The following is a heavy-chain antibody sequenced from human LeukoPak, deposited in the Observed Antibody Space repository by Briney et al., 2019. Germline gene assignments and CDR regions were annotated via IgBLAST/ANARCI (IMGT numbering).Heavy chain of an antibody. CDR2: IYYSGST. J-gene: IGHJ4*02. D-gene: IGHD6-13*01. CDR3: ARAAAGAVDY. Sequence: SETLSLTCTVSGGSISSYYWSWIRQPPGKGLEWIGYIYYSGSTNYNPSLKSRVTMSVDTSKNQFSLKLSSVTAADTAVYYCARAAAGAVDYWGQGTLVTVSS. V-gene: IGHV4-59*12. CDR1: GGSISSYY.